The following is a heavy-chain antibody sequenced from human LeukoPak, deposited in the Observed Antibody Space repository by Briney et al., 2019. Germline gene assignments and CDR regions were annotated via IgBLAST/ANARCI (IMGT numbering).Heavy chain of an antibody. CDR1: GGSISSGGYY. Sequence: SETLSLTCTVSGGSISSGGYYWSWIRQHPGKGLEWIGYIYYSGSTYYNPSLKSRVTISVDTSKNQFSLKLSSVTAADTAVYYCARGSVVDDAFDIWGQGTKVTVSS. J-gene: IGHJ3*02. V-gene: IGHV4-31*03. D-gene: IGHD2-2*01. CDR3: ARGSVVDDAFDI. CDR2: IYYSGST.